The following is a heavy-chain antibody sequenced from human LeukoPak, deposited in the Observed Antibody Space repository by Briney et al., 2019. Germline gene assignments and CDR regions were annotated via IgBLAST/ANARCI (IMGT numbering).Heavy chain of an antibody. J-gene: IGHJ4*02. V-gene: IGHV3-53*01. Sequence: GGSLRLSCAASGFTFSSNFLSWVRQAPGKGLEWVSVIYSGGGTYYADSVKGRFTISRDNPKNTLYLQMNTLRPDDTAVYYCARGPVTTPRTYFFDYWGQGTLVIVSS. CDR3: ARGPVTTPRTYFFDY. CDR2: IYSGGGT. D-gene: IGHD4-17*01. CDR1: GFTFSSNF.